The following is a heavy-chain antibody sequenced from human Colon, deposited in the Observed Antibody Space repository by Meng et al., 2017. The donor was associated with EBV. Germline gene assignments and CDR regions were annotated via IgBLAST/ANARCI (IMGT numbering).Heavy chain of an antibody. V-gene: IGHV4-31*02. CDR3: AGASYGSGSPLGESWFDP. Sequence: QLPQCGAGTCESAQTSLVPLSVSGWSIRRGGYYWCLIRQHPAKGLEWIGYIHSSGSTYYHPSLRSRLTISVDKSKNQFYLKLSSVTAADTAVYYCAGASYGSGSPLGESWFDPWGQGTLVTVSS. D-gene: IGHD3-10*01. J-gene: IGHJ5*02. CDR2: IHSSGST. CDR1: GWSIRRGGYY.